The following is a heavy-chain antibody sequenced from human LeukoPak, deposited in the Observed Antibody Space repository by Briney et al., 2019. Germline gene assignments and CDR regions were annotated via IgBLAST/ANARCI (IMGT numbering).Heavy chain of an antibody. CDR1: GDSVSSNSAA. D-gene: IGHD3-3*01. CDR2: TYYRSKWYN. J-gene: IGHJ6*03. CDR3: ARVGYYQFLGSGVDYYYYMDV. V-gene: IGHV6-1*01. Sequence: SQTLSLTCAISGDSVSSNSAAWNWIRQSPSRGLEWLGRTYYRSKWYNDYAVSVKSRITINPDTSKNQFSLQLNSVTPEDTAVYYCARVGYYQFLGSGVDYYYYMDVWGKGATVTVSS.